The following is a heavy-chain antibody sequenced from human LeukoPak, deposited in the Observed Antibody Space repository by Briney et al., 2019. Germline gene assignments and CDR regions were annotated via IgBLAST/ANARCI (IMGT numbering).Heavy chain of an antibody. Sequence: PGGSLRLSCAACGFTFSSYDMHWVRQATGKGLEWVSAIGTAGDTYYPGSVKGQFTISRENAKNSLYLQMNSLRAGDTAVYYCARVLRYCSGGNCYSGGLGYMDVWGKGTTATISS. CDR2: IGTAGDT. J-gene: IGHJ6*03. D-gene: IGHD2-15*01. CDR3: ARVLRYCSGGNCYSGGLGYMDV. CDR1: GFTFSSYD. V-gene: IGHV3-13*03.